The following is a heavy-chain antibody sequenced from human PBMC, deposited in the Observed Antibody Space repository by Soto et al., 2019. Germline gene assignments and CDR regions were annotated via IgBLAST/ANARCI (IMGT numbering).Heavy chain of an antibody. CDR3: ARRQISPPTRGAASARGGMDV. D-gene: IGHD6-13*01. CDR2: IWNDGNGY. Sequence: QVQLVESGGGVVQPGRSLRLSCAASGFTFNNYGMHWVRQAPGKGLEWVAVIWNDGNGYYYANSVKGRFTISRDNSKNTLYLQMSGLTAEDTAVYYCARRQISPPTRGAASARGGMDVWGQGTTVTVSS. CDR1: GFTFNNYG. J-gene: IGHJ6*02. V-gene: IGHV3-33*01.